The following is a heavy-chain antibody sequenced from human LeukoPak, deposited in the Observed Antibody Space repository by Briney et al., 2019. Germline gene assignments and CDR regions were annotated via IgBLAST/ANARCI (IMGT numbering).Heavy chain of an antibody. Sequence: ASLKVSCKASGYTFTSYGISWVRQAPGQGLEWMGWISAYNGNTNYAQKLQGRVTMTTDTSTSTAYMELRSLRSDDTAVYYCARGHLYYDSSGYFLPWGQGTLVTVSS. CDR2: ISAYNGNT. V-gene: IGHV1-18*01. CDR3: ARGHLYYDSSGYFLP. CDR1: GYTFTSYG. J-gene: IGHJ5*02. D-gene: IGHD3-22*01.